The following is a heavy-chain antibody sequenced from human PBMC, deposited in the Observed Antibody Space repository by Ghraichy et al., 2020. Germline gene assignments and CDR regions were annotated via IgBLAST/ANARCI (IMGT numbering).Heavy chain of an antibody. V-gene: IGHV3-21*01. CDR3: ASYDYNFGEDY. J-gene: IGHJ4*02. D-gene: IGHD5-24*01. CDR2: ISSNSLYI. Sequence: GGSLRLSCAASGFTFSSCDMNWVRQVPGKGLEWVSSISSNSLYIYYADSVKGRFTISRDNAKKSLFLHMNSLRAEDTALYYCASYDYNFGEDYWGQRTLVIVSS. CDR1: GFTFSSCD.